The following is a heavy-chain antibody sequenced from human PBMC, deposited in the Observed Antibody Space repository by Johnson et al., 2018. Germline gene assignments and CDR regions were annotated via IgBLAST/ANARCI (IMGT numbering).Heavy chain of an antibody. V-gene: IGHV3-23*04. D-gene: IGHD2-21*02. Sequence: EVQLVETGGGLVQPGGSLRLSCAASGFTFSSYAMSWVRQAPGKGLEWVSAISGSGGSTYYADSVKGRFAISRDNSKSTLYLQMNSLRAEDTAVYFCAKRNCGGDFGGFDIWGQGPMVTVAS. CDR2: ISGSGGST. CDR3: AKRNCGGDFGGFDI. J-gene: IGHJ3*02. CDR1: GFTFSSYA.